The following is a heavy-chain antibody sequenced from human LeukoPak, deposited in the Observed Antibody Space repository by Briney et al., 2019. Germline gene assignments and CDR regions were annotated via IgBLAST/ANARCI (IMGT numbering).Heavy chain of an antibody. CDR3: ARLDQLIVDYWYFDL. V-gene: IGHV4-34*01. J-gene: IGHJ2*01. CDR2: ITRYGNT. CDR1: GGPVSGYY. D-gene: IGHD2-21*01. Sequence: SETLSLTCGVSGGPVSGYYWSWLRQSPGKGLEWIGQITRYGNTNYNPSLKSRVIISKDTSKSQISLTLISLTAADTAVYFCARLDQLIVDYWYFDLWGRGTQVTVSS.